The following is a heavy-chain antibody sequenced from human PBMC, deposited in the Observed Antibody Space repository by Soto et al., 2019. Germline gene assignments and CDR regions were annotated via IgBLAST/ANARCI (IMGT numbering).Heavy chain of an antibody. J-gene: IGHJ4*02. D-gene: IGHD3-3*01. V-gene: IGHV3-23*01. CDR3: ASARYCDFWSGYYTPDDY. Sequence: GGSLRLSCAASGFTFSSYAMNWDRQAPGKGLEWVSAISGSGGSTYYADSVKGRFTISRDNSKNTLYLQMNSLRAEDTAVYYCASARYCDFWSGYYTPDDYWGQGTLVTVSS. CDR1: GFTFSSYA. CDR2: ISGSGGST.